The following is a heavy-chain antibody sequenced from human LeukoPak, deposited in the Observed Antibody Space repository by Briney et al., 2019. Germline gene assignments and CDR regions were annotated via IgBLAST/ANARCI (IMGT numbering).Heavy chain of an antibody. Sequence: GGSLRLSCAASGFAFSIYSMNWVRQAPGKGLVWVSRISSGGSTTSYADSVKGRFTISRDSAKSTLYLQMNSLRVEDTAVYYCARALGYYYGSGTYAGGYFALWGRGTLVTVSS. J-gene: IGHJ2*01. CDR1: GFAFSIYS. CDR2: ISSGGSTT. CDR3: ARALGYYYGSGTYAGGYFAL. D-gene: IGHD3-10*01. V-gene: IGHV3-74*01.